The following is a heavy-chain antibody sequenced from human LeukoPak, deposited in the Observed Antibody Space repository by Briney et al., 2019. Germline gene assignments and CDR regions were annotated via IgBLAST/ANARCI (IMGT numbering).Heavy chain of an antibody. CDR1: GFIFSSFG. CDR2: IRYDGTNK. CDR3: AKDFWGVIVGAPGAFDI. V-gene: IGHV3-30*02. J-gene: IGHJ3*02. Sequence: GGSLRLSCAVSGFIFSSFGMQWVRQAPGKGLEWVAFIRYDGTNKYYADSVKGRFTISRDNSKNTLYLQMNSLRADDTAVYYCAKDFWGVIVGAPGAFDIWGQGTMVTVSS. D-gene: IGHD1-26*01.